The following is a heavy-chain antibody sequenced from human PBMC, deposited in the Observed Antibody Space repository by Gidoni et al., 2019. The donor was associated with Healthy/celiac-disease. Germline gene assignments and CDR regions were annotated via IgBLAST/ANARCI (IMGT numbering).Heavy chain of an antibody. J-gene: IGHJ4*02. CDR2: ISYYGSNK. D-gene: IGHD2-15*01. Sequence: QVQLVESGGGVVQPGRSLRLSCEASGFTFSSYAMHWVRHAPVKGLEWVAVISYYGSNKSYADSVKGRFTISRDNSKNTLYLQMNSLRAEDTAVYYCARDPTNGLLDYWGQGTLVTVSS. CDR3: ARDPTNGLLDY. V-gene: IGHV3-30*04. CDR1: GFTFSSYA.